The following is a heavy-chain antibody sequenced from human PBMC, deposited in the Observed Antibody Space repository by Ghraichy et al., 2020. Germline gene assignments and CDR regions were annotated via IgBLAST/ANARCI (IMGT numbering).Heavy chain of an antibody. CDR3: AKDSLRYYYGSGSYR. Sequence: GESLNISCAASGFTFSSYAMSWVRQAPGKGLEWVSAISGSGGSTYYADSVKGRFTISRDNSKNTLYLQMNSLRAEDTAVYYCAKDSLRYYYGSGSYRWGQGTLVTVSS. D-gene: IGHD3-10*01. CDR1: GFTFSSYA. CDR2: ISGSGGST. V-gene: IGHV3-23*01. J-gene: IGHJ4*02.